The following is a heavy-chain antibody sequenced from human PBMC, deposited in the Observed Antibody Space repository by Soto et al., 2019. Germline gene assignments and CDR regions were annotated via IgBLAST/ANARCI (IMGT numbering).Heavy chain of an antibody. V-gene: IGHV1-24*01. CDR3: ATDSSSRYYYGMDV. CDR2: FDPEDGET. Sequence: ASVKVSCKVSGYTLTELSMHWVRQAPGKGLEWMGGFDPEDGETIYAQKFQGRVTMTEDTSTDTAYMELSSLRSEDTAVYYCATDSSSRYYYGMDVWGQGTTVTVSS. D-gene: IGHD6-13*01. CDR1: GYTLTELS. J-gene: IGHJ6*02.